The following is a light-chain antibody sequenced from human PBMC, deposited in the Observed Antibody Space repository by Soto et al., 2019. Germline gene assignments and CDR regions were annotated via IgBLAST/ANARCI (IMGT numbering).Light chain of an antibody. CDR3: QQSYSTLGT. CDR1: QSIISY. Sequence: DIQMTQSPSSLSASVGDRVTITCRASQSIISYLNWYQQKPGKAPKLLIYAASSLQSGVPSRFSGSGSGTDFTLTISSLQPEDFATYYCQQSYSTLGTFGQGTKVDIK. CDR2: AAS. J-gene: IGKJ1*01. V-gene: IGKV1-39*01.